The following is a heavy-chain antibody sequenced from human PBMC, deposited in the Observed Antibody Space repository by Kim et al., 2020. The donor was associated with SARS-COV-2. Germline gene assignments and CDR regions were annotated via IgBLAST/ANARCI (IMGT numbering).Heavy chain of an antibody. J-gene: IGHJ3*02. CDR3: ARGAIVVVPANNAFDI. CDR2: IYYSGST. Sequence: SETLSLTCTVSGGSISSSSYYWGWIRQSPGKGLEWIGSIYYSGSTYYNPSLKSRVTISVDTSKNQFSLKLSSVTAADTAVYYCARGAIVVVPANNAFDI. V-gene: IGHV4-39*01. CDR1: GGSISSSSYY. D-gene: IGHD2-2*01.